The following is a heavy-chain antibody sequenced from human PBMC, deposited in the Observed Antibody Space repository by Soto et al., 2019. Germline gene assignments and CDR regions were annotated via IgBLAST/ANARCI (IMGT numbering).Heavy chain of an antibody. V-gene: IGHV4-59*08. CDR1: GGSISSYY. J-gene: IGHJ3*02. CDR2: INHSGST. CDR3: ARQRIEAAFDAFDI. Sequence: PSETLSLTCTVSGGSISSYYWSWIRQPPGKGLEWIGEINHSGSTNYNPSLKSRVTISVDTSKNQFSLKASDTSMYYCARQRIEAAFDAFDIWGQGTMVTVSS. D-gene: IGHD6-13*01.